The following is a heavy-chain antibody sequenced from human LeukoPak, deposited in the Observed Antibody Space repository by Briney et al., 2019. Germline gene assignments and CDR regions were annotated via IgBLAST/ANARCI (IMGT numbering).Heavy chain of an antibody. J-gene: IGHJ4*02. V-gene: IGHV3-23*01. CDR2: ITDSGGDT. Sequence: GGSLRLSCAASGFTFSSYAMTWVRQAPGKGLEWVSAITDSGGDTYHADSVKGRFTISRDNSKNTLYMQMNSLRAEDTAIYYCVKGSERSRPYYFDYWGQGPLVTVSS. D-gene: IGHD3-3*01. CDR3: VKGSERSRPYYFDY. CDR1: GFTFSSYA.